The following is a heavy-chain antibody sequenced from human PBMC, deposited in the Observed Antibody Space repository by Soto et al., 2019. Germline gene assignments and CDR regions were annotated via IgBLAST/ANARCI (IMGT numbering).Heavy chain of an antibody. D-gene: IGHD2-2*01. CDR1: GGSFSSYA. J-gene: IGHJ6*02. V-gene: IGHV1-69*13. CDR3: ARSRDGYNYYGMDV. Sequence: SLKVYCKGAGGSFSSYASSWVRQAHGQGLEWMGGIIPIFGTANYAQKFQGRVTITADESTSTAYMELSSLRSEDTAVYYCARSRDGYNYYGMDVWGQGTTVTVSS. CDR2: IIPIFGTA.